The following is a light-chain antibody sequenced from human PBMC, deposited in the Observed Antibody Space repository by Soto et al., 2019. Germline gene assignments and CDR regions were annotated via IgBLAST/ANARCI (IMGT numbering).Light chain of an antibody. J-gene: IGKJ1*01. CDR2: AAS. V-gene: IGKV1-16*01. CDR3: QHYNSYSEA. CDR1: QGISHY. Sequence: DIQMTQSPSSLSASVGDRVTITCRASQGISHYLVWFQQKPGKAPKSLIYAASRLQGGVPSRFSGSGSGTDLTLTISSLQPEDFATYYCQHYNSYSEAFGQGTKVDIK.